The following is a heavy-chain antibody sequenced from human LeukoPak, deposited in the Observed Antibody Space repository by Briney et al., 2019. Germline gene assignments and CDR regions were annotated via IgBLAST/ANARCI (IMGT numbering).Heavy chain of an antibody. CDR1: GFASSTYG. Sequence: GGSLRLSCAASGFASSTYGMTWVRQAPGKGLEWVSSITGSGERTYYADSVKGRFTISRDNSNNMVYLQMNSLRGEDTAVYYCAKNSAYDRSLGYYSYYMDVWGKGTTVTVSS. CDR2: ITGSGERT. CDR3: AKNSAYDRSLGYYSYYMDV. D-gene: IGHD5-12*01. J-gene: IGHJ6*03. V-gene: IGHV3-23*01.